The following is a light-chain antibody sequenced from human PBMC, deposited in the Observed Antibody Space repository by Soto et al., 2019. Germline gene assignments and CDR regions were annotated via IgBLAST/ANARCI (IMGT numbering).Light chain of an antibody. J-gene: IGKJ1*01. CDR1: QTVGSTY. CDR3: QHYGSSPWT. CDR2: DTS. Sequence: EIVLTQSPATLSLSPGERATLSCGASQTVGSTYLAWYHQKPGLAPRLLIYDTSSRATGIPDRFSGSGSGTDFTLTISRLEPADFAVYSCQHYGSSPWTFGQGAKVEIK. V-gene: IGKV3D-20*01.